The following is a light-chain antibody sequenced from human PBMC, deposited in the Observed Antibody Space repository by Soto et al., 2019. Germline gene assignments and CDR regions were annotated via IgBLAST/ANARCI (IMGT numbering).Light chain of an antibody. J-gene: IGKJ4*01. CDR1: QDIGNF. Sequence: DIQMTQSPSSLSAFVGDRVTITCRVSQDIGNFLAWYQQKPGKVPKLLIYAASTLQSGVPSRFSGSGSGTDFTLTISSLQPEDVATYYCQKCKVAPFTFGGGTKV. CDR2: AAS. CDR3: QKCKVAPFT. V-gene: IGKV1-27*01.